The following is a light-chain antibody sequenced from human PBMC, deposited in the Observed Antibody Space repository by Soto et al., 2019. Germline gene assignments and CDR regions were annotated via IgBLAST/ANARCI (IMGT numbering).Light chain of an antibody. CDR3: QSYDSSLSGVV. V-gene: IGLV1-40*01. J-gene: IGLJ2*01. CDR1: SSNIGAGYD. Sequence: QSVLTQPPSVCGAPGQRVTISCTGSSSNIGAGYDVHWYQQLPGTAPKLLIYNNNNRPSGVPDRFSGSKSVTSASLAITGLQADDEADYYCQSYDSSLSGVVFGGGTKLTVL. CDR2: NNN.